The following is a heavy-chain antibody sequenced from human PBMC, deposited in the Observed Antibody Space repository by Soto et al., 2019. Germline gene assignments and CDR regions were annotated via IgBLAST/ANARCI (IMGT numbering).Heavy chain of an antibody. D-gene: IGHD3-9*01. CDR1: GFTFGNYA. Sequence: ESGGGVVQPGKSLRLSCVGSGFTFGNYAMYWVRQAPGKGLEWVAFISYDGSKRSYADSVKGQFTISRDNAMKTLYLQMDSLRPEDTAVYYCAKGGGAPGYPIDYWGQGTRVTVSS. J-gene: IGHJ4*02. CDR2: ISYDGSKR. V-gene: IGHV3-30*18. CDR3: AKGGGAPGYPIDY.